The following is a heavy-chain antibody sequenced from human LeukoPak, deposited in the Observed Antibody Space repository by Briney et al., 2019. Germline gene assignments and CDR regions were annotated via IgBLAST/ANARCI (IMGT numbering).Heavy chain of an antibody. J-gene: IGHJ4*02. Sequence: GGSLRLSCAASGFTFNSYWMNWVRQAPGEGREWVANIKQDGAEKYYVDSVKGRFTISRDNAKSSLYLQMNSLRAEDTAVYYCASPYCSSTSCSTLHDFWGQGTLVTVSS. V-gene: IGHV3-7*01. CDR2: IKQDGAEK. D-gene: IGHD2-2*01. CDR3: ASPYCSSTSCSTLHDF. CDR1: GFTFNSYW.